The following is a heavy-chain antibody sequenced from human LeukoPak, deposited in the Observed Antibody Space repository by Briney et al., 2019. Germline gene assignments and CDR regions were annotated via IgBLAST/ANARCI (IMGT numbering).Heavy chain of an antibody. Sequence: GGSLRLSCAASAFTFSSYAIHWVRQAPGKGLEWVAVISYDGSNKYYADSVKGRFTISRDNSKNTLYLQMNSLRAEDTAVYYCARRYDSSGYYLVTGAFDIWGQGTMVTVSS. CDR1: AFTFSSYA. J-gene: IGHJ3*02. CDR3: ARRYDSSGYYLVTGAFDI. V-gene: IGHV3-30-3*01. D-gene: IGHD3-22*01. CDR2: ISYDGSNK.